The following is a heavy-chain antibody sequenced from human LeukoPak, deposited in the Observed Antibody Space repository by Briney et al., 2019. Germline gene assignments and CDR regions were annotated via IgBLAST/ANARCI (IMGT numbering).Heavy chain of an antibody. CDR3: ARDIAAAGLYYYYGMDV. D-gene: IGHD6-13*01. Sequence: ASVKVSFKASGYTFTGYYMHWVRQAPGQGLEWMGWINPNSGGTNYAQKFQGRVTMTRDTSISTAYMELSRLRSDDTAVYYCARDIAAAGLYYYYGMDVWGQGTTVTVSS. CDR1: GYTFTGYY. CDR2: INPNSGGT. J-gene: IGHJ6*02. V-gene: IGHV1-2*02.